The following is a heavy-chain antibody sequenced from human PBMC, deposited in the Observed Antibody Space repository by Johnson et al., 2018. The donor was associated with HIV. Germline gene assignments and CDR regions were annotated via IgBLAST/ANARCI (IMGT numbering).Heavy chain of an antibody. CDR1: GFTFSDYY. D-gene: IGHD7-27*01. Sequence: QVQLVESGGGVVQPGRSLRLSCAASGFTFSDYYMSWIRQAPGKGLEWVSYISSSGNTIYYADSVKGRFTISRDNAKNSLYLQMNSLRVEDTAVYYCARVKSYGNWGSRKGGRDSRAAFDIWCQGTMVTVSS. J-gene: IGHJ3*02. CDR3: ARVKSYGNWGSRKGGRDSRAAFDI. V-gene: IGHV3-11*04. CDR2: ISSSGNTI.